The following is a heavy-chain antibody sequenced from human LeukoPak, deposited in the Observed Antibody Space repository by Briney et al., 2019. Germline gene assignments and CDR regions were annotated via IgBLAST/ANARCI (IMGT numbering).Heavy chain of an antibody. CDR1: GFTFSSYT. CDR3: AKSLRGAVMVDFDY. CDR2: ISGSGTNT. Sequence: PGGSLRLSCAASGFTFSSYTMTWDRQAPGKGLEWVSVISGSGTNTHYADSVKGRFTISRDNSKNTLYLQMNSLRVEDTAVYYCAKSLRGAVMVDFDYWGQGTLVTVSS. V-gene: IGHV3-23*01. D-gene: IGHD2-21*01. J-gene: IGHJ4*02.